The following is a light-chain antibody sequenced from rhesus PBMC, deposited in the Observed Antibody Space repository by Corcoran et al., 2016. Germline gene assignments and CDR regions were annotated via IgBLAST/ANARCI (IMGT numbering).Light chain of an antibody. CDR3: LHDYTTPWT. CDR1: QGINKE. V-gene: IGKV1-94*01. J-gene: IGKJ1*01. Sequence: DIQMTQSPSSLSASVGDRVTVTCGASQGINKELSWYQQKPGKAPTLLIYAASSLQTGVSSRFSGMGSGTEYTLTSSSLQPEDVATYYCLHDYTTPWTFGQGTKVEIK. CDR2: AAS.